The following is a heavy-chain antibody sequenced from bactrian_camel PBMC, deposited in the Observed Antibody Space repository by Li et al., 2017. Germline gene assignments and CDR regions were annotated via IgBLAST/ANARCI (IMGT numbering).Heavy chain of an antibody. Sequence: VQSGGSLRPSCAASGGSYNRGCMAWFRQPPGKEREGIAGLYNGGSQYFADSVKGRFTVSQDNARNTVYLQMNSLKPEDTAMYYCAAKSSSYGISGCRLSSEYSSWGQGTQFTVS. D-gene: IGHD6*01. CDR3: AAKSSSYGISGCRLSSEYSS. V-gene: IGHV3S57*01. CDR2: LYNGGSQ. CDR1: GGSYNRGC. J-gene: IGHJ4*01.